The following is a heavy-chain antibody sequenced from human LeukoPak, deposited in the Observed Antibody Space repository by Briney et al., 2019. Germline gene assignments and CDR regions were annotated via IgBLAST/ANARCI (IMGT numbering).Heavy chain of an antibody. D-gene: IGHD6-6*01. Sequence: GGSLRLSCAASGFTFSSYSMNWVRQAPGKGLEWVSSISSSSSYIYYADSVKGRVTISRYNAQNSLYLQMNSLRAEDTAVYYCARDRYSSSSVYYYYGMDVWGQGTTVTVSS. J-gene: IGHJ6*02. CDR3: ARDRYSSSSVYYYYGMDV. CDR2: ISSSSSYI. CDR1: GFTFSSYS. V-gene: IGHV3-21*01.